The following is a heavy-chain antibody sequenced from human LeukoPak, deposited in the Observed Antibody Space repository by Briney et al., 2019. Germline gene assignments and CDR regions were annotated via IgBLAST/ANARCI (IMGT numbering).Heavy chain of an antibody. CDR1: GFTFSSYE. D-gene: IGHD2/OR15-2a*01. CDR3: ARGGTTFEK. Sequence: PGGSLRLSCAASGFTFSSYEMNWVRQAPGKGLEWVANIKQDGSEKYYVDSVKGRFTISRDNAKNSLYLQMNSLRADDTAVYYCARGGTTFEKWGQGTLVTVSS. V-gene: IGHV3-7*01. J-gene: IGHJ4*02. CDR2: IKQDGSEK.